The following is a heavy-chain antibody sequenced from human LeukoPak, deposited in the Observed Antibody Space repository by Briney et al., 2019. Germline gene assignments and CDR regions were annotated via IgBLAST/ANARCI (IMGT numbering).Heavy chain of an antibody. V-gene: IGHV4-59*01. CDR2: VYYSGSI. CDR3: TRDLVVGATFEDY. J-gene: IGHJ4*02. Sequence: SETLPLTCTVSGGSMTGFYFNWIRQPPGKGLEWIGYVYYSGSINYNPSLKSRVTISVDTSTNQFSLNLRSVTAADTAVYYCTRDLVVGATFEDYWGQGTLVTVSS. D-gene: IGHD1-26*01. CDR1: GGSMTGFY.